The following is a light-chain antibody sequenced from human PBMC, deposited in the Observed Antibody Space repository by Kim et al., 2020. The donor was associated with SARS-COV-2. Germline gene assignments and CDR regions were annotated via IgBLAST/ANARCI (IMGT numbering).Light chain of an antibody. CDR3: QAWDSITLV. V-gene: IGLV3-1*01. CDR1: KLGDKY. Sequence: VSPGQTASITGPGDKLGDKYVCWYRQRPGQSPVLVIYQDSKRPSGIPERFSGSNSGNTATLTISGTQAMDEADYYCQAWDSITLVFGGGTQLTVL. CDR2: QDS. J-gene: IGLJ3*02.